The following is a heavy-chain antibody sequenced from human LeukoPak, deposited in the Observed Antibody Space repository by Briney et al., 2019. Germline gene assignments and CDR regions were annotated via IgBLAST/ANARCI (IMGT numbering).Heavy chain of an antibody. Sequence: PSETLSLTCAVSGGSISGYYWSWIRQPPGKGLEWIGYIYYSGSTNYNPSLKSRVTISVDTSKNQFSQKLSSVTAADTAVYYCARNGVLRYFDWLPFDYWGQGTLVTVSS. CDR3: ARNGVLRYFDWLPFDY. CDR1: GGSISGYY. V-gene: IGHV4-59*01. J-gene: IGHJ4*02. CDR2: IYYSGST. D-gene: IGHD3-9*01.